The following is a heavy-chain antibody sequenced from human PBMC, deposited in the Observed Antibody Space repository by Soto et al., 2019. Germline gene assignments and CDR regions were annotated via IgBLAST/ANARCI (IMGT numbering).Heavy chain of an antibody. CDR1: GYTFTSYD. CDR3: ARWWDIVVVQADFDGWGGMDV. Sequence: ASVKVSCKASGYTFTSYDINWVRQATGQGLEWMGWMNPNSGNTGYAQKFQGRVTMTRNTSISTAYMELSSLRSEDTAVYYCARWWDIVVVQADFDGWGGMDVWGQGTTVTVSS. V-gene: IGHV1-8*01. J-gene: IGHJ6*02. CDR2: MNPNSGNT. D-gene: IGHD2-2*01.